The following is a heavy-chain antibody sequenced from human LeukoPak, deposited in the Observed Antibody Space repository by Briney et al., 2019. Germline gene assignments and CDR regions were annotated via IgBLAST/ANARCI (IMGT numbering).Heavy chain of an antibody. J-gene: IGHJ6*02. Sequence: GGSLRLSCAAPGFTFSGSAMHWVRQASGKGLEWVGRIRSKANSYATAYAASVKGRFTISRDDSKNTAYLQMNRLKTEDTAVYYRTRQVDTAMVVYYYYGMDVWGQGTTVTVSS. CDR1: GFTFSGSA. D-gene: IGHD5-18*01. CDR3: TRQVDTAMVVYYYYGMDV. CDR2: IRSKANSYAT. V-gene: IGHV3-73*01.